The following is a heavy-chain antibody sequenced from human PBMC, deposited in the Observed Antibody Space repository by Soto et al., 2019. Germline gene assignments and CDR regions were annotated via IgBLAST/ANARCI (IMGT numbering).Heavy chain of an antibody. CDR2: ISSSSSYI. CDR1: GFTFSSYS. D-gene: IGHD6-6*01. J-gene: IGHJ4*02. CDR3: ARDNLEYSSFNKRSGDYFDY. Sequence: GGSLRLSCAASGFTFSSYSMNWVRQAPGKGLDWVSSISSSSSYIYYADSVKGRFTISRDNAKNSLYLQMNSLRAEETAVYYCARDNLEYSSFNKRSGDYFDYWGQGTLVTVSS. V-gene: IGHV3-21*01.